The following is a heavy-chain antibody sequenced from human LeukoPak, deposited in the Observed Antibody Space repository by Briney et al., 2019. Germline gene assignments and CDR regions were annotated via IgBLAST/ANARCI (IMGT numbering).Heavy chain of an antibody. CDR1: GFPFSSYW. D-gene: IGHD6-19*01. J-gene: IGHJ4*02. CDR3: AKDNRRHYTSGPNPDSLH. V-gene: IGHV3-9*01. Sequence: GGSLRLSCAASGFPFSSYWMHWVRQPPGKGLEWVSGIGWNSGSIDYADSVKGRFTISRDNAKNSLYLQMNSLRVEDTAFYYCAKDNRRHYTSGPNPDSLHWGQGALVTVSS. CDR2: IGWNSGSI.